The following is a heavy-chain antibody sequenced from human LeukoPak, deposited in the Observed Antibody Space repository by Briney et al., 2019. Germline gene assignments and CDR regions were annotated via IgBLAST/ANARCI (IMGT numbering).Heavy chain of an antibody. J-gene: IGHJ4*02. CDR2: IYYGGST. V-gene: IGHV4-59*08. CDR1: GGSISRYY. CDR3: ARHNVDTAIFDY. D-gene: IGHD5-18*01. Sequence: SETLSLTCTVSGGSISRYYWSWIRQPPGKGLNWIGYIYYGGSTNYNPSLKSRVTISVDTSKNQFSLKLSSVTAADTAVYYCARHNVDTAIFDYWGQGTLVTVSS.